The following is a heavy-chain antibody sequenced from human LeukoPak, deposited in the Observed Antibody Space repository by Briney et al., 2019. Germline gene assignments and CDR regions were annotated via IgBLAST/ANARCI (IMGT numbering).Heavy chain of an antibody. Sequence: ASVKVSCKVSGSTLSDLSIPWVRQAPGKGLEYVGGSDPEDGETFHAQNFQGRVTMTEDTSIDTAYMELSSLRSEDTAVYYCVTDRARLFWYFDLWGRGTLVTVSS. CDR2: SDPEDGET. CDR1: GSTLSDLS. D-gene: IGHD2-21*02. CDR3: VTDRARLFWYFDL. V-gene: IGHV1-24*01. J-gene: IGHJ2*01.